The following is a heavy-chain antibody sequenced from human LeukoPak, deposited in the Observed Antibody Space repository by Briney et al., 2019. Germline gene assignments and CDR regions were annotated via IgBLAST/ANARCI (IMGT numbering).Heavy chain of an antibody. D-gene: IGHD6-25*01. CDR1: GGSISSYY. CDR3: ARLPSTAYSYYGLDV. CDR2: IYYSGST. J-gene: IGHJ6*02. Sequence: SETLSLTCTVSGGSISSYYCSWIRQPPGKGLEWIGNIYYSGSTNYNPSLKSRVTISVDTSKNQCSLKLSSVTAADTAVYYCARLPSTAYSYYGLDVWGQGTTVTVSS. V-gene: IGHV4-59*08.